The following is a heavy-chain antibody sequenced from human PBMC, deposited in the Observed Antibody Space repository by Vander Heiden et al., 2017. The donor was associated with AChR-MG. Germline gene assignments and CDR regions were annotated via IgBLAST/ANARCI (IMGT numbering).Heavy chain of an antibody. CDR1: ALTFSDPW. V-gene: IGHV3-74*01. CDR2: VNSGGSST. CDR3: ARGDYGAIDY. Sequence: EVQLVESGGGLVQPGGSLRLSCSLPALTFSDPWMHWVRQAPGKGLVWVGFVNSGGSSTRDADSVRGRFTISRDNAKNTVYLKMNSLSAEDTAVYYCARGDYGAIDYWGQGALVTVSS. D-gene: IGHD4-17*01. J-gene: IGHJ4*02.